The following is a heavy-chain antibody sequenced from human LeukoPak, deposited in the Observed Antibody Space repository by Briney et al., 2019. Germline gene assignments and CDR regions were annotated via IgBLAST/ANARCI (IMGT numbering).Heavy chain of an antibody. J-gene: IGHJ4*02. D-gene: IGHD6-13*01. CDR2: ISDNSIYI. V-gene: IGHV3-21*01. CDR1: GLTFSTSS. CDR3: ARDSGSSWYKGLDY. Sequence: GGSLRLSCAAAGLTFSTSSMNWVRQAPGKGLEWVSSISDNSIYIYYADSVKGRFTISRDNAKNSLFLQMNSLRAEDTAVYYCARDSGSSWYKGLDYWGQGTLVTVSS.